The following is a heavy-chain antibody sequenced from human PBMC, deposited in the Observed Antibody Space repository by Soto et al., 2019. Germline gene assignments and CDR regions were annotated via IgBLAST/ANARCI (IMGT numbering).Heavy chain of an antibody. D-gene: IGHD3-10*01. Sequence: SETLSLTCTVYGGSFSGYYWSWIRQPPGKGLEWIGEVNHSGSTNYNPSLKSRVTISVDTSKNQFSLKLSSVTAADTAVYYCARVTGWFGYYYYGMDVWGQGTTVTVSS. J-gene: IGHJ6*02. V-gene: IGHV4-34*01. CDR1: GGSFSGYY. CDR2: VNHSGST. CDR3: ARVTGWFGYYYYGMDV.